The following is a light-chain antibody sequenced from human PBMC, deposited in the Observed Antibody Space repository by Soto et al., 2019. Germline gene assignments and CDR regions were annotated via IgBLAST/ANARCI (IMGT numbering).Light chain of an antibody. CDR3: ISYTSSSTLT. Sequence: QAALTQPASVSGSPGQAITISCTGTSSEVGGYNYVSWYQQHPGKAPKLMIYDVSNRPSGVSNRFSGSKSGNTASLTISGLQAEDEADYYCISYTSSSTLTFGGGTQLTVL. V-gene: IGLV2-14*01. J-gene: IGLJ7*01. CDR1: SSEVGGYNY. CDR2: DVS.